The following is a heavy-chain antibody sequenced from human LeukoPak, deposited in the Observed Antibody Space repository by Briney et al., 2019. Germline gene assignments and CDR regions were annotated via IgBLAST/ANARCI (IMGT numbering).Heavy chain of an antibody. D-gene: IGHD1-26*01. J-gene: IGHJ4*02. CDR2: ISYDGSNK. CDR1: GFTFSSYG. CDR3: AKGRIVGALFDY. V-gene: IGHV3-30*18. Sequence: GRSLRLSCAASGFTFSSYGMHWVRQAPGKGLEWVAVISYDGSNKYYADSVKGRFTISRDNSKNTLYLQMNSLRAEDTAVYYCAKGRIVGALFDYWGRGTLVTVSS.